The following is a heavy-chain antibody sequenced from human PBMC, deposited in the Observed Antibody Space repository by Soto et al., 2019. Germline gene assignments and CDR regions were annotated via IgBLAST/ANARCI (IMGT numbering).Heavy chain of an antibody. J-gene: IGHJ5*02. CDR2: IWYDGHKE. CDR3: ARERAVAYYHWFDP. D-gene: IGHD3-3*02. CDR1: GFIFSNYG. V-gene: IGHV3-33*01. Sequence: QVQLVESGGGVVQPEKSLRLSCAASGFIFSNYGMHWVRQAPGKGLEWVAVIWYDGHKEYYADSVKGRFIISRDNXXKTVYPQMNSLRAEDTAVYYCARERAVAYYHWFDPWGQGTLVTVSS.